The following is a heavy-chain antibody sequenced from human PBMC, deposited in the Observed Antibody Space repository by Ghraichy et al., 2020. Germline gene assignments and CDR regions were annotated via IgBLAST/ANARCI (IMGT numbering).Heavy chain of an antibody. CDR3: AKSKYYDILTGYGPFDY. J-gene: IGHJ4*02. CDR2: ISWNSGSI. Sequence: SCAASGFTFDDFAMHWVRQAPGKGLEWVSGISWNSGSIGYADSVKGRFTISRDNAKNSLYLQMNSLRAEDTALYYCAKSKYYDILTGYGPFDYWGQGTLVTVSS. V-gene: IGHV3-9*01. CDR1: GFTFDDFA. D-gene: IGHD3-9*01.